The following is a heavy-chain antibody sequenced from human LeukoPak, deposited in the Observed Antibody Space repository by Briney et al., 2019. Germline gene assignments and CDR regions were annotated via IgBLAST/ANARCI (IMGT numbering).Heavy chain of an antibody. J-gene: IGHJ4*02. CDR3: AKKGYYDGSGYYMYYFDH. Sequence: GGSLRLSCAASGFTFSIYAMSWVRQAPGKGLEWVSATSGSGGTAYYADSVKGRFTISRDNSKNTLYLQMNSLRAEDTAVYYCAKKGYYDGSGYYMYYFDHWGQGTLVTVSS. D-gene: IGHD3-22*01. CDR2: TSGSGGTA. CDR1: GFTFSIYA. V-gene: IGHV3-23*01.